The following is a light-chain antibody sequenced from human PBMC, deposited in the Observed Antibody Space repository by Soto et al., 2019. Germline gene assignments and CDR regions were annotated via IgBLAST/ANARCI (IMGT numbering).Light chain of an antibody. Sequence: QSALTQPASVSGSPGQSITISCTGTSSDVGGYNYVSWYQQHPGKAPKLMIYDVSNRPSGVSNRFSGSNSGNTASLTISGIQAEDEADYYCSSYTSRSTVVFGGGPKLTVL. CDR3: SSYTSRSTVV. J-gene: IGLJ2*01. CDR1: SSDVGGYNY. V-gene: IGLV2-14*01. CDR2: DVS.